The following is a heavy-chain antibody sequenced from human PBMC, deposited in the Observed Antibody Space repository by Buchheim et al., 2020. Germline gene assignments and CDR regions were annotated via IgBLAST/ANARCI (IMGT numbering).Heavy chain of an antibody. D-gene: IGHD2-15*01. J-gene: IGHJ4*02. CDR1: GYTFTGYY. Sequence: QVQLVQSGAEVKKPGASVKVSCKASGYTFTGYYMHWVRQAPGQGLEWMGWINPNSGGTNYAQKFQGWVTMTRDTSISTAYMELSRLRSDDTAMYYCARDPGTYCSGGSCYYDYYFDYWGQGTL. CDR3: ARDPGTYCSGGSCYYDYYFDY. V-gene: IGHV1-2*04. CDR2: INPNSGGT.